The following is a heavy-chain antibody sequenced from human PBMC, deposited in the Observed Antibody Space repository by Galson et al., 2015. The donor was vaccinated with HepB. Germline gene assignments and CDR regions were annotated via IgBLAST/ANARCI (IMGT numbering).Heavy chain of an antibody. J-gene: IGHJ5*02. CDR2: INPNSGAT. CDR1: GHTFTGYF. Sequence: SVKVSCKASGHTFTGYFMDWVRQAPGQGLEWMGWINPNSGATKCAQKFQGRVTMTRDTSISTVYMELSSLRSDDTAVYYCARGAPTSGSSRGILDPWGQGTLVTVSS. CDR3: ARGAPTSGSSRGILDP. D-gene: IGHD5-12*01. V-gene: IGHV1-2*02.